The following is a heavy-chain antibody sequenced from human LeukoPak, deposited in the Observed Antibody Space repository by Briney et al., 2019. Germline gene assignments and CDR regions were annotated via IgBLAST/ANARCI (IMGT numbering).Heavy chain of an antibody. Sequence: SETLSLTCTVSGGSIRSSSYYWGWIRQPPGKGLEWIGSIYYSGSTYYNPSLKSRVTISVDTSKNQFSLKLSSVTAADTAVYYCARTLGYCSGGSCLYYYYYYMDVWGKGTTVTVSS. CDR3: ARTLGYCSGGSCLYYYYYYMDV. CDR1: GGSIRSSSYY. J-gene: IGHJ6*03. CDR2: IYYSGST. D-gene: IGHD2-15*01. V-gene: IGHV4-39*01.